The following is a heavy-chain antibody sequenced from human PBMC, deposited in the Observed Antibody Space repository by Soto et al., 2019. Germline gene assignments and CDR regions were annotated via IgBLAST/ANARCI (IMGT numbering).Heavy chain of an antibody. CDR2: INHSGST. CDR3: ARALRPGGNAYRYGSGPLDY. J-gene: IGHJ4*02. Sequence: TSETLSLTCAVYGWSFSGYYWSWIRQPPGKGLEWIGEINHSGSTNYNPSLKSRVTISVDTSKNQFSLKLSSVTAADTAVYYCARALRPGGNAYRYGSGPLDYWGQGTLVTVSS. CDR1: GWSFSGYY. D-gene: IGHD3-10*01. V-gene: IGHV4-34*01.